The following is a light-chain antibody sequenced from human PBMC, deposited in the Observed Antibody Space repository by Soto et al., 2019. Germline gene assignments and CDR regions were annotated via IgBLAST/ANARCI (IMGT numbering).Light chain of an antibody. CDR1: SSDVGCYNY. J-gene: IGLJ1*01. Sequence: QSALTQPASVSGSPGQSITISCTGTSSDVGCYNYVSWYQQHPGKARKLMIYEVSNRPSGVSNRFSGSKSGNTASLTISGLQAEDEADYYCSSYTSSSTYVFGTGTKLTVL. CDR3: SSYTSSSTYV. CDR2: EVS. V-gene: IGLV2-14*01.